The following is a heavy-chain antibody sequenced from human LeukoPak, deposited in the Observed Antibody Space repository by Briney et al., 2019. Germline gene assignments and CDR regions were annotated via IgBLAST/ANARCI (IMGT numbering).Heavy chain of an antibody. V-gene: IGHV3-23*01. D-gene: IGHD3-22*01. CDR1: GFTFSSYG. CDR2: ISGSGGST. J-gene: IGHJ4*02. Sequence: TGGSLRLSCAASGFTFSSYGMSWVRQAPGKGLEWVSAISGSGGSTYYADSVKGRFTISRDNSKNTLYLQMNSLRAEDTAVYYCAKDRPYYYDSSGTPDYWGQGTLVTVSS. CDR3: AKDRPYYYDSSGTPDY.